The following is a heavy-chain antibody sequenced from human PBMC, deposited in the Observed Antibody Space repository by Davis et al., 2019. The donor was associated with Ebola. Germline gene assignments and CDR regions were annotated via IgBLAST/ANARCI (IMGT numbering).Heavy chain of an antibody. J-gene: IGHJ2*01. Sequence: GESLKISCAASGFTVSSNYMSWVRQAPGKGLEWVSVIYSGGSTYYADSVKGRFTISRDNAKNSLCLQMNSLRAEDTAVYYCAKDIGVSHWYFDLWGRGTLVTVSS. CDR2: IYSGGST. CDR3: AKDIGVSHWYFDL. CDR1: GFTVSSNY. V-gene: IGHV3-53*01. D-gene: IGHD3-16*01.